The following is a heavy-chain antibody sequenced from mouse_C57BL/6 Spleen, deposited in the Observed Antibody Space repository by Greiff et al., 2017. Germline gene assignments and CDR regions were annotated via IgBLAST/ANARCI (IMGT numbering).Heavy chain of an antibody. CDR1: GYTFTSYW. J-gene: IGHJ2*01. CDR2: INPSKGGT. Sequence: QVHVKQPGTELVKPGASVKLSCKASGYTFTSYWMHWVKQRPGQGLEWIGNINPSKGGTNYNEKFKSKATLSVDKSSSTAYMQLRSLTSEDSAVYFCVQYVIGYSAYSFYSCGQNTTLSLS. CDR3: VQYVIGYSAYSFYS. D-gene: IGHD2-3*01. V-gene: IGHV1-53*01.